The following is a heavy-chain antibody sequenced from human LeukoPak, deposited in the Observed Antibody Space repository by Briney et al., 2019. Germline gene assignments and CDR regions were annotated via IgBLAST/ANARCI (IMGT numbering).Heavy chain of an antibody. J-gene: IGHJ6*02. CDR2: ISAYNGNT. V-gene: IGHV1-18*01. CDR3: ARYSRGPFFGAYYYGMDV. D-gene: IGHD3-3*01. Sequence: ASVKVSCKASGYTFTSYGISWVRQAPGQGLEWMGWISAYNGNTNYAQKLQGRVTMTTDTSTSTAYMELRSLRSDDTAVYYCARYSRGPFFGAYYYGMDVWGQGTTVTVSS. CDR1: GYTFTSYG.